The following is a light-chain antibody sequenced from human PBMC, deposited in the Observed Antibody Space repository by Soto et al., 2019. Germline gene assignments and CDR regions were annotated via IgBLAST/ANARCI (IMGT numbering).Light chain of an antibody. CDR1: SSDVGAHNF. CDR2: EIS. J-gene: IGLJ2*01. V-gene: IGLV2-14*01. CDR3: SSYTTNKTLL. Sequence: SVLTQPASVSGSPGQSITISCTGTSSDVGAHNFVSWYQQHPGKAPKLIFYEISNRPPGLSDRFSGSKSGTTASLTISGLQAEDEADYFCSSYTTNKTLLFGGGTQLTVL.